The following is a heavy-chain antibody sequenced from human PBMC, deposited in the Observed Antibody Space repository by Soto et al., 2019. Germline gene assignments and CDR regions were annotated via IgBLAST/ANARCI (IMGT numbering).Heavy chain of an antibody. J-gene: IGHJ4*02. V-gene: IGHV3-30-3*01. D-gene: IGHD2-21*02. Sequence: QVQLVESGGGVVQPGRSLRLSCAASGFTFSSYAMHWVRQAPGKGLEWVAVISYDGSNKYYADSVKGRFTISRDNSKNTLYLQMNSLRAEDTAVYYCARDQGVVTAIAFDYWGQGTLVTVSS. CDR2: ISYDGSNK. CDR3: ARDQGVVTAIAFDY. CDR1: GFTFSSYA.